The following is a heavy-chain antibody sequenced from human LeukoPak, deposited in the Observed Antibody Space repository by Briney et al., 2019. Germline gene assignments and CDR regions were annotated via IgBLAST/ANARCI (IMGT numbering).Heavy chain of an antibody. CDR1: GGSIRSLTW. V-gene: IGHV4-4*02. CDR2: IHQSGGT. J-gene: IGHJ4*02. D-gene: IGHD6-13*01. CDR3: ARDGIAAAGV. Sequence: SETLSLTCAVSGGSIRSLTWWSWVRQPPGKGLEWIGEIHQSGGTNYNPSLKSRVSTSMDQSKNQFSLKLTSVTAADTAVYYCARDGIAAAGVWGQGTLVTVPS.